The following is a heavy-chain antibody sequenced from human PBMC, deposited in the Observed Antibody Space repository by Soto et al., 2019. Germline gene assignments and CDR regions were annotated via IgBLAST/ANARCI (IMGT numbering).Heavy chain of an antibody. D-gene: IGHD6-19*01. CDR3: AKDRGEQWLVLYYCDY. CDR1: GFTFDDYA. Sequence: EVQLVESGGGLVQPGRSLRLSCAASGFTFDDYAMHWVRQAPGKGLEWVSGISWNSGSIGYADSVKGRFTISRDNAKNSLYMQMNSLRAEDTALYYCAKDRGEQWLVLYYCDYWGQGRLVTVSS. V-gene: IGHV3-9*01. J-gene: IGHJ4*02. CDR2: ISWNSGSI.